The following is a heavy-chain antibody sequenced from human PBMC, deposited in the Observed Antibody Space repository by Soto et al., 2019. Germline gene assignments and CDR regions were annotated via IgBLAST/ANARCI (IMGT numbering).Heavy chain of an antibody. V-gene: IGHV4-61*01. J-gene: IGHJ5*02. CDR1: GGSVNNGNYY. CDR2: IYYSGST. CDR3: AKDPGVGLSARWFDP. Sequence: QVQLQESGPGLVRPSETLTLTCTASGGSVNNGNYYWSWIRQPPGKGLEGIGHIYYSGSTNYNASLKSRVTMSMDTSKSQFSLKLTSVTPAGTAVYFCAKDPGVGLSARWFDPWGQGALVTVS. D-gene: IGHD2-8*01.